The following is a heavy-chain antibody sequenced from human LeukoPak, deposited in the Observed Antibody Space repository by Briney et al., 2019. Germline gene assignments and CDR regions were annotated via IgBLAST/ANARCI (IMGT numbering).Heavy chain of an antibody. V-gene: IGHV3-15*01. J-gene: IGHJ4*02. Sequence: SGGSLRLSCAASGFTFSNAWMNWVRQAPGKGLEWLGRIKSYYNGGTTDYAAPVKGRFTISRDDAKNTLFLQMNSLKTEDTAVYYCTTWNIATRPIPHYFDYWGQGALVTVSS. CDR3: TTWNIATRPIPHYFDY. CDR2: IKSYYNGGTT. CDR1: GFTFSNAW. D-gene: IGHD6-6*01.